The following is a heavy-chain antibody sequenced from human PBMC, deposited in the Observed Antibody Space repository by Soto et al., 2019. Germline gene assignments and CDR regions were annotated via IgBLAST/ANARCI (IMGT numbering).Heavy chain of an antibody. CDR3: ARQGYSSSSNIGY. CDR1: GGSISGGRYY. CDR2: TYYSGAT. J-gene: IGHJ4*02. Sequence: QVRLQESGPGLVRPSQTLSLTCTVSGGSISGGRYYWIWIRQRPGEGLEWLGYTYYSGATYYNPSLKSRVAISVDPSKDQFTLKVDSVTAADTAVYFCARQGYSSSSNIGYWGQGTLVTVSS. D-gene: IGHD6-6*01. V-gene: IGHV4-31*04.